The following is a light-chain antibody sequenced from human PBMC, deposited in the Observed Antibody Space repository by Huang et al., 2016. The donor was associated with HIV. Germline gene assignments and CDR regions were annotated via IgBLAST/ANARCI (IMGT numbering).Light chain of an antibody. V-gene: IGKV3-15*01. J-gene: IGKJ4*01. Sequence: IVMTQSPATLSVSPGERVTVSCRANRSVSSNLAWYQQRPGQAPRLIIYGSSTRAPGIPARFSGSGSGTDFSRTISSLQSEDFALYYCQQYNNWLLSFGGGTRVDI. CDR3: QQYNNWLLS. CDR2: GSS. CDR1: RSVSSN.